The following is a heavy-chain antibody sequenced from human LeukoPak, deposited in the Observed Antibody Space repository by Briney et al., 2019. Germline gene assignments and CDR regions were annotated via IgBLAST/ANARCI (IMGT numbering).Heavy chain of an antibody. D-gene: IGHD2-8*01. CDR2: IYSGGET. CDR3: ARGLMWGFES. V-gene: IGHV3-66*01. J-gene: IGHJ5*01. Sequence: GGSLRLSCAASGVSVSSNFMIWVRQAPGKGLEWVSLIYSGGETSCADSVKGRFSISRDNSKNTLYLQMNSLRVEDTAVYYCARGLMWGFESWGQGTLVTVSS. CDR1: GVSVSSNF.